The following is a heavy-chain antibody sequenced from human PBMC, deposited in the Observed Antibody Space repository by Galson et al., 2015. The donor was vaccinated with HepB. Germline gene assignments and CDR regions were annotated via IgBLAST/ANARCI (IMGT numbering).Heavy chain of an antibody. D-gene: IGHD4-23*01. CDR2: ISSSSSYI. CDR3: ARALLRFDYGGNVWMWDDAFDI. V-gene: IGHV3-21*01. Sequence: SLRLSCAASGFTFSSYSMNWVRQAPGKGLEWVSSISSSSSYIYYADSVKGRFTISRDNAKNSLYLQMNSLRAEDTAVYYCARALLRFDYGGNVWMWDDAFDIWGQGTMVTVSS. CDR1: GFTFSSYS. J-gene: IGHJ3*02.